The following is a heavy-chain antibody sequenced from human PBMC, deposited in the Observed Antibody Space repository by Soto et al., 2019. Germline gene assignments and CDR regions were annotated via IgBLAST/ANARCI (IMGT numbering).Heavy chain of an antibody. CDR2: INPKTAAT. Sequence: SVKVSCKPSGYSVSDYFIQWLRQAPGQGLEWVAWINPKTAATNYAKKFQGRVSVTWDTSSTTAYMELTSLRPDDTAVYYCARIKWGLNYYNGMDVWGQGTTVTVSS. CDR1: GYSVSDYF. V-gene: IGHV1-2*02. J-gene: IGHJ6*02. D-gene: IGHD1-26*01. CDR3: ARIKWGLNYYNGMDV.